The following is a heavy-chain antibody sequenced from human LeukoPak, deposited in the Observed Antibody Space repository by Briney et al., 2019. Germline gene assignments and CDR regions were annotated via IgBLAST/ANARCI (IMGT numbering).Heavy chain of an antibody. J-gene: IGHJ3*02. CDR1: GFTFSSYW. CDR2: IKQDGSVQ. Sequence: GGSLRLSCSASGFTFSSYWMSWVRQAPGKGLEWMANIKQDGSVQNYVDSVKGRFTISRDNAKDSLFLQLNNLRAEDTAVYFCARDGIMTYAFDIWGQGTKVTVSP. D-gene: IGHD1-1*01. CDR3: ARDGIMTYAFDI. V-gene: IGHV3-7*01.